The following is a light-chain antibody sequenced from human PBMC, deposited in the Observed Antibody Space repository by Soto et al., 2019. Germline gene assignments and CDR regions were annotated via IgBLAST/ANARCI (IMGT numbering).Light chain of an antibody. CDR3: SSYSTTSSPHVL. Sequence: SVLTQPASVSGSPGQSITISCTGTNSDVGAYSYVSWYQQFPGKVPKLLIYEVTYRPSGVSARFSGSKSGSTASLTISGLQAEDEADYYCSSYSTTSSPHVLFGGGTKVTVL. CDR1: NSDVGAYSY. J-gene: IGLJ2*01. V-gene: IGLV2-14*01. CDR2: EVT.